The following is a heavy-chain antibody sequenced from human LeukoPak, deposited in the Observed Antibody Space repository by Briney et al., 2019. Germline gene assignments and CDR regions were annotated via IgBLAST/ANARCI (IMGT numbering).Heavy chain of an antibody. CDR3: ARVLPPIAAAGDY. V-gene: IGHV1-18*01. Sequence: ASVKVSCKASGYTFTSYGISWVRQAPGQGLEWMGWVSAYNGNTNYAQKLQGRVTMTTDTSTSTAYTELRSLRSDDTAVYYCARVLPPIAAAGDYWGQGTLVTVSS. CDR2: VSAYNGNT. CDR1: GYTFTSYG. J-gene: IGHJ4*02. D-gene: IGHD6-13*01.